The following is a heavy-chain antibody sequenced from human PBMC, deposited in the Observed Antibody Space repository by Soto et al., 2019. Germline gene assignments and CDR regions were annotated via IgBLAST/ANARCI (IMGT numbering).Heavy chain of an antibody. J-gene: IGHJ4*02. CDR3: ARHLTSIAARGYYFDY. V-gene: IGHV4-59*08. CDR2: IYYSGST. Sequence: PSETLSLTCTVSGGSISSYYWSWIRQPPGKGLEWIGYIYYSGSTNYNPSLKSRVTISVDTSKNQFSLKLSSVTAADTAVYYCARHLTSIAARGYYFDYWGQGTLVTVSS. CDR1: GGSISSYY. D-gene: IGHD6-6*01.